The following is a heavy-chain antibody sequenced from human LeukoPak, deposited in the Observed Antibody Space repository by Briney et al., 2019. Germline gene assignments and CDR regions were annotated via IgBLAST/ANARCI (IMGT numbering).Heavy chain of an antibody. V-gene: IGHV1-69*05. CDR2: IIPIFDTV. CDR1: GGTFSSYA. Sequence: SVKVSCKASGGTFSSYAISWVRQAPGQGLEGMGRIIPIFDTVNYAQKFEGRVTITTDESTSTAYMELSSLRSEDTAVYYCARSGIGRYRSGRMGGFVYWGQGTLVTVSS. J-gene: IGHJ4*02. D-gene: IGHD5-18*01. CDR3: ARSGIGRYRSGRMGGFVY.